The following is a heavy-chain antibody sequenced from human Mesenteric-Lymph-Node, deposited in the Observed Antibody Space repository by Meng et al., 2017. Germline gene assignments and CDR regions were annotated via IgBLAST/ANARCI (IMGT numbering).Heavy chain of an antibody. CDR1: GGSISSSDSY. Sequence: QVQLQESGPGLVKPSQTLSLTCTVSGGSISSSDSYWSWIRQPPGKGLEWIGYIYNSGTTYYNPSLKSRVTISVDTSKNQFSLKLSSVTAADTAVYYCARDTPSLNWYFDLWGRGTLVTVSS. J-gene: IGHJ2*01. CDR3: ARDTPSLNWYFDL. CDR2: IYNSGTT. V-gene: IGHV4-30-4*01.